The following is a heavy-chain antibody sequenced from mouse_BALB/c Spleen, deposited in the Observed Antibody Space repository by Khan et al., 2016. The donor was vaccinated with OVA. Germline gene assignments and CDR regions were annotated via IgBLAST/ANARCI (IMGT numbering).Heavy chain of an antibody. Sequence: EVQLQESGPSLVKPSQTLSLTCSATGDSITSGFWNWIRKFPGNKFEYMGYVTYSSNTYYNPSLKSRISITRDTSKSKYYLQLNSVTTEDAATYFCARSDGSWAMDYWGQGTSVTVSS. CDR3: ARSDGSWAMDY. CDR2: VTYSSNT. V-gene: IGHV3-8*02. J-gene: IGHJ4*01. CDR1: GDSITSGF. D-gene: IGHD1-1*01.